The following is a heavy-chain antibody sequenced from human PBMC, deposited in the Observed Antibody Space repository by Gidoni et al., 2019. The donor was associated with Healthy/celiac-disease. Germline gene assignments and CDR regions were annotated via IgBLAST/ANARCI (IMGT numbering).Heavy chain of an antibody. Sequence: QVQLQESGPGLVKPSETLSLTCTVSGGSISSYYWSWIRPPPGKGLEWIGYIYYSGSTNYNPSLKSRVTISVDTSKNQFSLKLSSVTAADTAVYYCARVRDYYDSSGYYPTFDYWGQGTLVTVSS. V-gene: IGHV4-59*01. CDR2: IYYSGST. D-gene: IGHD3-22*01. CDR3: ARVRDYYDSSGYYPTFDY. J-gene: IGHJ4*02. CDR1: GGSISSYY.